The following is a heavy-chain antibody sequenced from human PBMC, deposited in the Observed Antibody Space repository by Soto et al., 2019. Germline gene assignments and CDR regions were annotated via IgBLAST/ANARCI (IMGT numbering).Heavy chain of an antibody. Sequence: QVQLVESGGGVVQPGRSLRLSCAASGFTFSSYGMHWVRQAPGKGLEWVAVISYDGSNKYYADSVKGRFTISRDNSKNTLYLQMNSLRAEDTAVYYCAKDFGGAHDSWGQGTLVTVSS. V-gene: IGHV3-30*18. D-gene: IGHD3-10*01. CDR1: GFTFSSYG. CDR2: ISYDGSNK. CDR3: AKDFGGAHDS. J-gene: IGHJ4*02.